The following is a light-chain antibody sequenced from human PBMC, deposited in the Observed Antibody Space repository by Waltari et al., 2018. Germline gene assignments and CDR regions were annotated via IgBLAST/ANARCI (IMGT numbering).Light chain of an antibody. J-gene: IGKJ2*01. CDR1: QRLSSY. CDR3: QQSYSTPYT. Sequence: DIQMTQSPSSLSASVGDRVTITCRASQRLSSYLNWYQQKPGKAPKLLIHAASSLQSGVPSRFSVSGSGTDFTLTISSLQPEDFATYYFQQSYSTPYTFGQGTKLEIK. V-gene: IGKV1-39*01. CDR2: AAS.